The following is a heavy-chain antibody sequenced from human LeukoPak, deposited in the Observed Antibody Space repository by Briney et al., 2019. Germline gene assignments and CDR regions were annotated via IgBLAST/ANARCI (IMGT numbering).Heavy chain of an antibody. CDR1: GFTFSIYA. D-gene: IGHD3-22*01. CDR3: AKDLYDSSGYYYGW. Sequence: GGSLRLSCAASGFTFSIYAMSWVRQAPGKGLEWVSAISGSGGSTYYADSVKGRFTISRDNSKNTLYLQMNSLRAEDTAVYYCAKDLYDSSGYYYGWWGQGTLVTVSS. J-gene: IGHJ4*02. V-gene: IGHV3-23*01. CDR2: ISGSGGST.